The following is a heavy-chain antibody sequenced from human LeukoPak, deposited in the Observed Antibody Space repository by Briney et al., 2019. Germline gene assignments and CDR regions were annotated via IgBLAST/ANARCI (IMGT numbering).Heavy chain of an antibody. D-gene: IGHD3-22*01. CDR1: GYTFTGYY. V-gene: IGHV1-2*04. CDR2: INPNSGGT. Sequence: ASVRVSCKASGYTFTGYYMHWVRQAPGQGLEWMGWINPNSGGTNYAQKFQGWVTMTRDTSISTAYMELSRLRSDDTAVYYCARDGDYYDSSGWGYGMDVWGQGTTVTVSS. CDR3: ARDGDYYDSSGWGYGMDV. J-gene: IGHJ6*02.